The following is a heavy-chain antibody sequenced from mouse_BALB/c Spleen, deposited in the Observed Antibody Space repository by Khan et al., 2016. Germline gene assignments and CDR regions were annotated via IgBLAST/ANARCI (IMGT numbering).Heavy chain of an antibody. CDR2: INTNTGEP. CDR3: AEDYYGSNWLAY. V-gene: IGHV9-3*02. D-gene: IGHD1-1*01. CDR1: GYTFTNYG. Sequence: QIQLVQSGPELKKPGETVKISCKASGYTFTNYGMNWVKQAPGKGLKWMGWINTNTGEPTYAEEFKGRFAFSLETSASTAYLQINNLKNEDTATYFCAEDYYGSNWLAYWGQGTLVTVS. J-gene: IGHJ3*01.